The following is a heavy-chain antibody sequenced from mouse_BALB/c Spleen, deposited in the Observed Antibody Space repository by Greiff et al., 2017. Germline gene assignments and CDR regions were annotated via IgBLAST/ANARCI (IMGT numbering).Heavy chain of an antibody. CDR2: ISTYYGDA. D-gene: IGHD4-1*01. J-gene: IGHJ4*01. Sequence: VQLQQSGAELVRPGVSVKISCKGSGYTFTDYAMHWVKQSHAKSLEWIGVISTYYGDASYNQKFKGKATMTVDKSSSTAYMELARLTSEDSAIYYCARAQLTGTVYYYAMDYWGQGTSVTVSS. V-gene: IGHV1S137*01. CDR3: ARAQLTGTVYYYAMDY. CDR1: GYTFTDYA.